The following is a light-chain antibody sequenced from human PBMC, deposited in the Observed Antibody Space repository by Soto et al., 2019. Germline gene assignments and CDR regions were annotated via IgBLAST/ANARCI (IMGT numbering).Light chain of an antibody. Sequence: QSALTQPASVSGSPRQSITISCNGTSSDVGGYNYVSWYQQHPGKVPKLMIYDVSNRPSGVSNRFSGSKSGNTASLTISGLQAEDEADYYCSSYTSSSTYVFGTGTKLTVL. V-gene: IGLV2-14*01. CDR1: SSDVGGYNY. J-gene: IGLJ1*01. CDR2: DVS. CDR3: SSYTSSSTYV.